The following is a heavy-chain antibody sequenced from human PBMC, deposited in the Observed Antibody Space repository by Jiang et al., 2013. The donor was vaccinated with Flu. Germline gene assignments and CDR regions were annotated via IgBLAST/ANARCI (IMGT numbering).Heavy chain of an antibody. J-gene: IGHJ4*02. CDR3: ARYGGITGFDY. D-gene: IGHD1-20*01. V-gene: IGHV4-34*01. Sequence: GPGLVKPSETLSLTCAVYGGSFSGYYWSWIRQPPGKGLEWIGEINHSGSTNYNPSLKSRVTISVDTSKNQFSLKLSSVTAADTAVYYCARYGGITGFDYWGQGTLVTVSS. CDR2: INHSGST. CDR1: GGSFSGYY.